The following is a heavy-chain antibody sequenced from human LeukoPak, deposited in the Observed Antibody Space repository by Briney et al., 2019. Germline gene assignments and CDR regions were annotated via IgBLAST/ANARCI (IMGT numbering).Heavy chain of an antibody. CDR2: IYYSGST. V-gene: IGHV4-59*01. CDR1: GGSISSYY. Sequence: SETLSLTCTVSGGSISSYYWSWIRQPPGKGLEWIGYIYYSGSTNYNPSLKSRVTISVDTSKNQFSLKLSSVTAADTAVYYCARGPPYYYDSSGYPPYWFDPGAREPWSPSPQ. J-gene: IGHJ5*02. D-gene: IGHD3-22*01. CDR3: ARGPPYYYDSSGYPPYWFDP.